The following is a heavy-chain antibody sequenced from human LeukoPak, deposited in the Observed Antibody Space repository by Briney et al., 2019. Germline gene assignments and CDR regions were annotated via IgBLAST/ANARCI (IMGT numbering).Heavy chain of an antibody. CDR2: ISGSGGST. V-gene: IGHV3-23*01. CDR1: GFTFSSYG. D-gene: IGHD6-13*01. Sequence: PGGSLRLSCAASGFTFSSYGMSWVRQAPGKGLEWVSAISGSGGSTYYAGSVKGRFTISRDNSKNTLYLQMNSLRAEDTAVYYCASRGYSSSWSSFHYYYYYMDVWGKGTTVTISS. CDR3: ASRGYSSSWSSFHYYYYYMDV. J-gene: IGHJ6*03.